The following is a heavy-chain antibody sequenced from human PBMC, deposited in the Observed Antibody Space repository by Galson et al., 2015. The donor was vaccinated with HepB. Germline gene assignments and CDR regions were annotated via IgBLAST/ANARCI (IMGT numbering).Heavy chain of an antibody. J-gene: IGHJ5*02. CDR3: ARELPLKVGPRIAAAGPPVWRFDP. CDR2: INTNTGNP. Sequence: SVKVSCKASGYTFTSYAMSWVRQAPGQGLEWMGWINTNTGNPTYAQGFTGRFVFSLDTSVSTAYLQISSLKAEDTAVYYCARELPLKVGPRIAAAGPPVWRFDPWGQGTLVTVSS. D-gene: IGHD6-13*01. CDR1: GYTFTSYA. V-gene: IGHV7-4-1*02.